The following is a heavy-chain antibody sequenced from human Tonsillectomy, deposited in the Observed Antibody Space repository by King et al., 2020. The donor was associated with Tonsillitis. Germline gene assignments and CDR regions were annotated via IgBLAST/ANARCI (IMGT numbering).Heavy chain of an antibody. CDR1: GGSISSGDYY. CDR2: IYYSGST. CDR3: ARVYSGYDYYYYYYMDV. D-gene: IGHD5-12*01. Sequence: PLQESGPGLVKPSQTLSLTCTVSGGSISSGDYYWSWIRQPPGKGLEWIGYIYYSGSTYYNPSLKSRVTISVDTSKNQFSLNLSSVTAADTAVYYCARVYSGYDYYYYYYMDVWGKGTTVTVSS. V-gene: IGHV4-30-4*01. J-gene: IGHJ6*03.